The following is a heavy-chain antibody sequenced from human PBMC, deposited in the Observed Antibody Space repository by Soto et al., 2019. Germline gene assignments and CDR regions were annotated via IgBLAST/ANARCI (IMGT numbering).Heavy chain of an antibody. Sequence: GESLKISCKVSGYIFSDYWIGWVRQMPGKGLEWMGIIFPGDSVIKYSPSFQGQVTISADMSISTAHLQWSSLKASDSCTNYCEKIGIGGSLVGRCFTSFPYYGVDVWGKGTTVTIFS. D-gene: IGHD2-15*01. V-gene: IGHV5-51*01. CDR2: IFPGDSVI. CDR3: EKIGIGGSLVGRCFTSFPYYGVDV. J-gene: IGHJ6*04. CDR1: GYIFSDYW.